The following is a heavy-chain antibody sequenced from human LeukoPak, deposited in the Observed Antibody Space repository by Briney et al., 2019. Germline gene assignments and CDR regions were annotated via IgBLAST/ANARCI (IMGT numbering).Heavy chain of an antibody. CDR1: GFTFSGYY. CDR2: ISSSGSTI. J-gene: IGHJ4*02. D-gene: IGHD6-6*01. CDR3: ARSSQTSLFDY. Sequence: GGSLRLSCAASGFTFSGYYMSWIRQAPGKGLEWVSYISSSGSTIYYADSVKGRFTISRDNAKNSLYLQMNSLRAEDTAVYYCARSSQTSLFDYWGQGTLVTVSS. V-gene: IGHV3-11*04.